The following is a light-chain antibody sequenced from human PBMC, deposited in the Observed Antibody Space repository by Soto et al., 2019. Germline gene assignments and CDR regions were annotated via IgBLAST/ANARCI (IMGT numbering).Light chain of an antibody. J-gene: IGKJ2*01. CDR1: QSVTNY. Sequence: EIVLTQSPGTLSLSPGERATLSCRASQSVTNYLAWYQQKPGQAPRLLMYGASSRATGIPDRFSGSGSGTDFTLTISRLEPEDFAVYYCQQYGSSQYTFGQGTKLEIK. CDR3: QQYGSSQYT. V-gene: IGKV3-20*01. CDR2: GAS.